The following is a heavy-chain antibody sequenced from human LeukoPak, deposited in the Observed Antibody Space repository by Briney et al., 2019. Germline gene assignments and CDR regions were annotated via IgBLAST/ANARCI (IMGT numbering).Heavy chain of an antibody. Sequence: ASVKVSCKASGYTFTSYYMHWVRQAPGQGLEWVGIINPSGGSTSYAQKFQGRVTMTRDTSTTTVYMELSSLRSEDTAVYYCARSEYYPHPDGYWGQGTLVTVSP. D-gene: IGHD3-10*01. V-gene: IGHV1-46*01. CDR1: GYTFTSYY. CDR3: ARSEYYPHPDGY. J-gene: IGHJ4*02. CDR2: INPSGGST.